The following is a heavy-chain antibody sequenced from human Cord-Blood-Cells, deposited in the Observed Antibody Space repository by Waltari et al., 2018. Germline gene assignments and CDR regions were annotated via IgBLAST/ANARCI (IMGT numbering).Heavy chain of an antibody. Sequence: EVQLVQSGAEVKKPGATVKISCKVSGYTFTDYYMHWVQQAPGKGLEWMGLLNPEEGETIYAEKFQGRVTLTADTSTDPAYMELSSLRSEDTAVYYCATPKVRGVTGRYYFDYWCQGTLVTVAS. D-gene: IGHD3-10*01. J-gene: IGHJ4*02. CDR2: LNPEEGET. CDR1: GYTFTDYY. CDR3: ATPKVRGVTGRYYFDY. V-gene: IGHV1-69-2*01.